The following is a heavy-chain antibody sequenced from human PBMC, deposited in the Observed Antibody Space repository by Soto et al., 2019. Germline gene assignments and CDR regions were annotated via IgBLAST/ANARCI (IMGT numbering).Heavy chain of an antibody. CDR1: GFTFSSYS. CDR2: ISSSSSYI. J-gene: IGHJ3*02. CDR3: ARDRRGRDGAFDI. V-gene: IGHV3-21*01. Sequence: EVQLVESGGGLVKPGGSLRLSCAASGFTFSSYSMNWVRQAPGKGLEWVSSISSSSSYIYYADSVKGRFTISRDNAKNSLYLQMNGVRAEDTAVYYCARDRRGRDGAFDIWGQGTMVTVSS.